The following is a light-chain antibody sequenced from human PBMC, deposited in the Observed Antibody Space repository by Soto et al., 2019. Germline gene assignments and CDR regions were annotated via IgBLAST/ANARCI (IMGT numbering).Light chain of an antibody. Sequence: DIQMTQSPSTLSGSVGDRVTITCRASQTISSWLAWYQQKPGKAPNLLIYGASTLQSGVPSRFSGSGSGTEFTLTINSLQADDFATYYCQQHNSFSITFGQGTRLEIK. V-gene: IGKV1-5*01. CDR3: QQHNSFSIT. CDR2: GAS. CDR1: QTISSW. J-gene: IGKJ5*01.